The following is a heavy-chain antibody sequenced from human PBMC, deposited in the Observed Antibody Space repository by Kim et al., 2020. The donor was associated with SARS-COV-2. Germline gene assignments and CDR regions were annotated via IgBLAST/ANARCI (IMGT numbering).Heavy chain of an antibody. CDR3: TRNYDSSGYYLKSYYFDY. V-gene: IGHV4-39*01. J-gene: IGHJ4*02. CDR1: GGSIRSSSYY. Sequence: SETLSLTCTVSGGSIRSSSYYWGWIRQPPGKGLEWIGSIYYSGSTYYNPSLKSRVTISVDTSKTQFSLKLSSVTAADTAVYYCTRNYDSSGYYLKSYYFDYWGQGTLVTVSS. CDR2: IYYSGST. D-gene: IGHD3-22*01.